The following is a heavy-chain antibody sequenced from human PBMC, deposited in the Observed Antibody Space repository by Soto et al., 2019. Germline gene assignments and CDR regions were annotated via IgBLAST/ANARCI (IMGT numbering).Heavy chain of an antibody. CDR1: GSTFSAYP. V-gene: IGHV4-34*01. CDR3: ARGLGARYYGSGSYRWYNWFDP. CDR2: INHSGST. Sequence: SKTLSTTYRKFGSTFSAYPLRRIRQHTGKGLEWIGEINHSGSTNYNPSLKSRVTISVDTSKNQFSLKLSSVTAADTAVYYCARGLGARYYGSGSYRWYNWFDPWGQG. J-gene: IGHJ5*02. D-gene: IGHD3-10*01.